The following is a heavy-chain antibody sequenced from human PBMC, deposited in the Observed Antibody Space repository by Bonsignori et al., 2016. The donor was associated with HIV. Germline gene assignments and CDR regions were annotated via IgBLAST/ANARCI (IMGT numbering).Heavy chain of an antibody. Sequence: QVQLVESGGGVVQPGGSLRLSCAASGFTFSSYGMHWVRQAPGKGLEWVAFIRSDGSNKFYADSMKGRFTISRDNSGNLFLEMNSLRTDDTAVYYCARGWMTTVTPSGDWGQGTLVT. V-gene: IGHV3-30*02. D-gene: IGHD4-17*01. J-gene: IGHJ4*02. CDR1: GFTFSSYG. CDR3: ARGWMTTVTPSGD. CDR2: IRSDGSNK.